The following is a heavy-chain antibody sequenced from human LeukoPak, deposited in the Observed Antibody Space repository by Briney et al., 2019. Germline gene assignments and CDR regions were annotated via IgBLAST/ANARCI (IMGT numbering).Heavy chain of an antibody. CDR3: ARDMFVVVPDSISYYFYMDV. D-gene: IGHD2-2*01. Sequence: ASVKVSCKASGYTFDNYAICWVRQAPGQGLEWIGWIKSNNGNTNYAQKFQGRVTMTTDTSTSTAYMELRSLRSDDTAVYYCARDMFVVVPDSISYYFYMDVWGQGTTVTVSS. J-gene: IGHJ6*03. CDR1: GYTFDNYA. V-gene: IGHV1-18*01. CDR2: IKSNNGNT.